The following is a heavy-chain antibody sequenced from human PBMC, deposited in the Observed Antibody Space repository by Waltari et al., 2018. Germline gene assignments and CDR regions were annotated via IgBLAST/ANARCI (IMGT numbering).Heavy chain of an antibody. D-gene: IGHD2-15*01. Sequence: ELQVVESGGALIQPGGSLRLSCAASGFSVHDNDMSWVRQAPGKGRGWVSVFFRVGSANYPDAVKGRFIMSRDSSENMVYLQRNNVRVDDTAMYYCATCHGGTCRLWPLDFWGQGTVVTVSS. CDR2: FFRVGSA. J-gene: IGHJ4*02. V-gene: IGHV3-53*01. CDR3: ATCHGGTCRLWPLDF. CDR1: GFSVHDND.